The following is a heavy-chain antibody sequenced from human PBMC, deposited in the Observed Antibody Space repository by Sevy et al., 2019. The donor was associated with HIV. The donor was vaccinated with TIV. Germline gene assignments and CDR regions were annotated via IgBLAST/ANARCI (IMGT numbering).Heavy chain of an antibody. CDR1: GYSFTAHW. D-gene: IGHD2-15*01. CDR2: LFPGNSDV. CDR3: ARGGHLYLDAFDV. J-gene: IGHJ3*01. Sequence: GESLKISCQASGYSFTAHWIGWVRQMPGKGLEWMGILFPGNSDVRSFQGQVTVSVDRSTNTAYLQWGSLTASDSAIYYCARGGHLYLDAFDVWGLGTMVTVSS. V-gene: IGHV5-51*01.